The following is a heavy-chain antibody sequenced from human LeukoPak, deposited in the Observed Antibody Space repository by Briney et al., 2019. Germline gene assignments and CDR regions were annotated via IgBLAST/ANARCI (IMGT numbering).Heavy chain of an antibody. D-gene: IGHD3-3*01. Sequence: GGSLRLSCAASGFTFSSYAMGWVRQAPGKGLEWVSAISGSGGSTYYADSVKGRFTISRDNSKNTLYLQMNSLRAEDTAVYYCAGVVTSFPYFDYWGQGTLVTVSS. CDR2: ISGSGGST. CDR3: AGVVTSFPYFDY. J-gene: IGHJ4*02. CDR1: GFTFSSYA. V-gene: IGHV3-23*01.